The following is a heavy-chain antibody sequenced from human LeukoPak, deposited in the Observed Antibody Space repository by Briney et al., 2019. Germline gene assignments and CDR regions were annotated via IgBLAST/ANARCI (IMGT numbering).Heavy chain of an antibody. D-gene: IGHD3-3*01. CDR2: IYHSGST. Sequence: PSETLSLTCTVSGYSISSGYYWGWIRQPPGKGLEWIGSIYHSGSTYYNPSLKSRVTISVDTSKNQFSLKLSSVTAADTAVYYCARVGDYDFWSGYLDYWGQGTLVTVSS. V-gene: IGHV4-38-2*02. CDR3: ARVGDYDFWSGYLDY. J-gene: IGHJ4*02. CDR1: GYSISSGYY.